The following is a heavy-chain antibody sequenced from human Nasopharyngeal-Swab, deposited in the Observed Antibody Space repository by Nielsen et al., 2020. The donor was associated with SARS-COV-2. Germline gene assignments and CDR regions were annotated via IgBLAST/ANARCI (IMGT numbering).Heavy chain of an antibody. CDR3: ARDESGDYLGLPFDH. V-gene: IGHV4-39*07. Sequence: SETLSLTCVVSGASISSRNNYWGWIRQSPGKGLEWIGTIFSSGSTYNPSLKSRVNMSVDTSKNQFSLKLTSVTAADTAVYYCARDESGDYLGLPFDHWGRGTLVTVSS. CDR2: IFSSGST. J-gene: IGHJ4*02. CDR1: GASISSRNNY. D-gene: IGHD4-17*01.